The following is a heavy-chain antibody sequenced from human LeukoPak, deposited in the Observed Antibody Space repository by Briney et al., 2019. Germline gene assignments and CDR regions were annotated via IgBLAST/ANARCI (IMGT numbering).Heavy chain of an antibody. J-gene: IGHJ6*03. D-gene: IGHD3-3*01. CDR1: GGSISSYY. CDR2: IYTSGST. CDR3: ARAPYYDFWSGYSLYYYYMDV. V-gene: IGHV4-4*07. Sequence: SETLSLTCTVSGGSISSYYWSWIRQPAGKGLEWIGRIYTSGSTNYNPSLKSRVTMSVDTSKNQFSLKLSSVTAADTAVYYCARAPYYDFWSGYSLYYYYMDVWGKGTTVTVSS.